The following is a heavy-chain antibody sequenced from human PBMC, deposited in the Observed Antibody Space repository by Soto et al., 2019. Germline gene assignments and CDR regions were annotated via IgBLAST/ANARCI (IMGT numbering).Heavy chain of an antibody. CDR1: GFTFYNYV. J-gene: IGHJ4*02. CDR2: ITGGGDDT. D-gene: IGHD6-6*01. Sequence: PGGSLRLSCAASGFTFYNYVMSWVRQAPGKGLEWVSAITGGGDDTYYADSVKGRFAISRDNSRNTLYLQVTSLRAEDTAVYYCAKGSASTRPYYFDYWGQGTLVTVSS. CDR3: AKGSASTRPYYFDY. V-gene: IGHV3-23*01.